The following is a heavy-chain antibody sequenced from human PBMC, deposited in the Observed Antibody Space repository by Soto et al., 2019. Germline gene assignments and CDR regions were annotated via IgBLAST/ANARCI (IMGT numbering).Heavy chain of an antibody. V-gene: IGHV6-1*01. CDR1: GDSVSSNIVT. CDR2: TYYRSQWFN. Sequence: PSQTLSLTCAISGDSVSSNIVTWDWIRQSPSRGLEWLGRTYYRSQWFNDYAVSVKSRMTINADTSKNQFSLKLSSVTAADTGVYYCARSDTAHITIFGVVLSGWFDPWGQGTLVTVSS. D-gene: IGHD3-3*01. CDR3: ARSDTAHITIFGVVLSGWFDP. J-gene: IGHJ5*02.